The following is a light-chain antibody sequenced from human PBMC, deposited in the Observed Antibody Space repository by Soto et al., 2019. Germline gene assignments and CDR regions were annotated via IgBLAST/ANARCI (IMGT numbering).Light chain of an antibody. CDR1: QTVSSTY. V-gene: IGKV3-20*01. CDR3: QQYGSSRYT. J-gene: IGKJ2*01. Sequence: EIVLTQFPGTLSLSPGERATLSCRASQTVSSTYLGWYQKKVGQAPRLLISGASRRATGIPDRFSGSGSGTDFTLTISRLEHEDSAVYFCQQYGSSRYTFGQGTKADIK. CDR2: GAS.